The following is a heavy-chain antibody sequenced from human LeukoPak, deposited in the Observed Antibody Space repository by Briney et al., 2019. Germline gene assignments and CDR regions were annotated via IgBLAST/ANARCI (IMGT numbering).Heavy chain of an antibody. CDR1: GYTFTGYY. CDR2: INPNSGGT. V-gene: IGHV1-2*02. CDR3: ARGALSDCSSTSCYTVYYYYYYMDV. J-gene: IGHJ6*03. D-gene: IGHD2-2*02. Sequence: ASVKVSCKASGYTFTGYYMHWVRQAPGQGLEWMGWINPNSGGTNYAQKFQGRVTMTRDTSISTAYMELSRLRSDDTAVYYCARGALSDCSSTSCYTVYYYYYYMDVWGKGTTVTVSS.